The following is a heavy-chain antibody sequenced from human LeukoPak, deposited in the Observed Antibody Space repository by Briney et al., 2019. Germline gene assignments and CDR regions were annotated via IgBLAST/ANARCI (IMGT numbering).Heavy chain of an antibody. D-gene: IGHD6-19*01. Sequence: PGRSLRLSCAASGFTFSTYVIHWVRQAPGKGLEWVALIWHDGSNKYYGDSVKDRFTISRDNSKNTLYLQMDSLRDEDTAVYYCAREGAVAVFDYWGQGTLVTVSS. CDR2: IWHDGSNK. V-gene: IGHV3-33*01. CDR3: AREGAVAVFDY. J-gene: IGHJ4*02. CDR1: GFTFSTYV.